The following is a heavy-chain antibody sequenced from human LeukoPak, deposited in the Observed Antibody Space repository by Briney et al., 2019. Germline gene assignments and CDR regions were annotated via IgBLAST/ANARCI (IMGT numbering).Heavy chain of an antibody. J-gene: IGHJ4*02. CDR1: GFTFSSYS. D-gene: IGHD6-13*01. V-gene: IGHV3-48*01. CDR3: ARDQAAAARVLPFDY. CDR2: ISSSSSSTI. Sequence: GGSLRLSCAASGFTFSSYSMNWVRQAPGKGLEWVSYISSSSSSTIYYADSVKGRFTISRDNAKNSLYLQMNSLRAEDTAVYYCARDQAAAARVLPFDYWGQGTLVTVSS.